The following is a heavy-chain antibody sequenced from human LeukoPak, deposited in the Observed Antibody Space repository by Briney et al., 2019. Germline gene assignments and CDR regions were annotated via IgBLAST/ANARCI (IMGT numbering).Heavy chain of an antibody. D-gene: IGHD1-1*01. Sequence: GGSLRLSCAASGFTFSTYEMNWVRQAPGKGLEWVSYISGSGSTIYYADSVKGRFTISRDNAKNSLYLQMNSPRAEDTAVYYCARLDHGVGMDVWGQGTTVTVSS. CDR2: ISGSGSTI. CDR3: ARLDHGVGMDV. J-gene: IGHJ6*02. CDR1: GFTFSTYE. V-gene: IGHV3-48*03.